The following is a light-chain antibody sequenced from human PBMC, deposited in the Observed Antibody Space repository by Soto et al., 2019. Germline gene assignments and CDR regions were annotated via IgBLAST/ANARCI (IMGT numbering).Light chain of an antibody. CDR1: SSNIGSNY. CDR2: SNN. J-gene: IGLJ3*02. V-gene: IGLV1-47*02. CDR3: AAWDDSLSGQVV. Sequence: QSVLTQPPSASGTPGQRVTISCSGSSSNIGSNYVYWYQQLPGTAPKLLIYSNNQRPSGVPDLFSGSKSGTSASLAISGLRSEDEADYYCAAWDDSLSGQVVFGGGTKVTVL.